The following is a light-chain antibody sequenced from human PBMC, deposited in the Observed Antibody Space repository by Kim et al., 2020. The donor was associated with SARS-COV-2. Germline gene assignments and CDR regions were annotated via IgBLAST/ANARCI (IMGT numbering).Light chain of an antibody. CDR1: QSISRG. Sequence: DIQMTQSPSTLSASVGDRVTITCRASQSISRGLAWYQQKPGKAHKLLFYRTSNLESGVPTRFSGSGSGTGFTLTNSSLQPDDFASYHCKQYKSYLYTWGKGPKLEI. J-gene: IGKJ2*01. V-gene: IGKV1-5*03. CDR2: RTS. CDR3: KQYKSYLYT.